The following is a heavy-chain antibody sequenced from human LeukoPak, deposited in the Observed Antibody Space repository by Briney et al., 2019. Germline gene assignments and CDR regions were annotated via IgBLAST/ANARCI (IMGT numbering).Heavy chain of an antibody. D-gene: IGHD3-22*01. CDR1: GGTFSSYA. CDR3: ARGPITTRSHFDY. J-gene: IGHJ4*02. CDR2: IIPIFATA. V-gene: IGHV1-69*13. Sequence: ASVKVSCKASGGTFSSYAISWVRQAPGQGLEWMGGIIPIFATANYAQKFQGRVTITADESTSTDYMELSSLRSEDTAVYYCARGPITTRSHFDYWGQGTLVTVSS.